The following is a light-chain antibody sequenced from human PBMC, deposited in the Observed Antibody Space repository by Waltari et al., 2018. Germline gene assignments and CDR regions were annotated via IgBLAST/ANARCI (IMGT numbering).Light chain of an antibody. J-gene: IGKJ4*01. CDR1: ESVRSY. CDR2: DAS. Sequence: EIVLTQSPATLSLSPGEGATLSCRASESVRSYLAWYQQKPGQAPRLLIYDASNRASGIPARFSGSGSGTDFSLSISSLEPEDFATYYCQQAYSFPLTFGGGTKVEIK. CDR3: QQAYSFPLT. V-gene: IGKV3-11*01.